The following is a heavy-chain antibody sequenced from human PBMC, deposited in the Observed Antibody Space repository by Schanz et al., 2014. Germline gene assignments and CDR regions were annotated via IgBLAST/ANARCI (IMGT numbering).Heavy chain of an antibody. CDR3: ARESSNDIVLVPGAVFDH. CDR1: GFTFRGYA. V-gene: IGHV3-30*04. J-gene: IGHJ4*02. CDR2: VPFDGSQK. Sequence: VQLVESGGGLVQPGGSLRLSCAASGFTFRGYAMSWVRQAPGRGLEWVAFVPFDGSQKFYADSVKGRFTISRDNSKNTVYLQMNSLRPGDTAVYYCARESSNDIVLVPGAVFDHWGQGILVTVSS. D-gene: IGHD2-2*01.